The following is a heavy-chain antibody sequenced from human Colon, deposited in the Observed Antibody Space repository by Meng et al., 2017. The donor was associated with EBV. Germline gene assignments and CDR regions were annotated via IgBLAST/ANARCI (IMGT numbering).Heavy chain of an antibody. V-gene: IGHV4-4*02. CDR1: GGSLSSRNW. CDR2: IYHSGST. D-gene: IGHD2-21*02. CDR3: ARVGAYCGGDCYHPR. J-gene: IGHJ4*02. Sequence: QVQRQESGPGLVQPSGTLSLTCAVPGGSLSSRNWWSWVRQPPGKGLEWIGEIYHSGSTNYNPSLKSRVTISVDESKNQFSLRLSSVTAADTAVYYCARVGAYCGGDCYHPRWGQGTLVTVSS.